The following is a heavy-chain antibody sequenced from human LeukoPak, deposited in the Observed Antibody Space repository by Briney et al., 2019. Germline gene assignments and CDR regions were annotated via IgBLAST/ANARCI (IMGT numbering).Heavy chain of an antibody. CDR1: GFTVSSNY. Sequence: GGSLRLSCAASGFTVSSNYTSWVRQAPGKGLEWVSIIYSGGGTYYADSVKGRFTISRHDSKNTLFLQMDSLRAEDRAVYYCARSYSDYADWFDRWGQGTLVTVPS. V-gene: IGHV3-66*01. J-gene: IGHJ5*02. CDR3: ARSYSDYADWFDR. D-gene: IGHD4-11*01. CDR2: IYSGGGT.